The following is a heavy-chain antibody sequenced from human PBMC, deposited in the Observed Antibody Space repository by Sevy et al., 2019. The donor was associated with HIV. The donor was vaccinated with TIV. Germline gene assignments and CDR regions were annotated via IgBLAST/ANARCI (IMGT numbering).Heavy chain of an antibody. CDR3: ARGGILVEGDDRTTPFDF. J-gene: IGHJ4*02. V-gene: IGHV3-30-3*01. Sequence: GGSLRLSCSVSGFTFNTYSFHWVRQAPGMGLEWVSVISSDGVNKYYADSVRGRFTISRDNSTSTLYLQMNKLRAGDTGVYYCARGGILVEGDDRTTPFDFWGQGTLVTVSS. CDR2: ISSDGVNK. D-gene: IGHD2-15*01. CDR1: GFTFNTYS.